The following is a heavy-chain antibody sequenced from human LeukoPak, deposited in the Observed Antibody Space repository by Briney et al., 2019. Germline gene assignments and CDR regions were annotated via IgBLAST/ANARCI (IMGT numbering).Heavy chain of an antibody. CDR2: LSNTNMI. D-gene: IGHD5-18*01. Sequence: GGSLRLSCAASGFTFSSYGMNWVRHAPGKGLEWLSYLSNTNMIHYAESVKGRFTISRDNAKNSLYLQMDGLRAEDTAVYYCARRGETAMVGDYWGRGTLVAVSS. J-gene: IGHJ4*02. V-gene: IGHV3-48*01. CDR3: ARRGETAMVGDY. CDR1: GFTFSSYG.